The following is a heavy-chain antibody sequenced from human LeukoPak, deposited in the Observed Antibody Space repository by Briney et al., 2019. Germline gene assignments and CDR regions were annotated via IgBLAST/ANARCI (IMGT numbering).Heavy chain of an antibody. J-gene: IGHJ4*02. CDR2: ISASGGST. D-gene: IGHD6-19*01. V-gene: IGHV3-23*01. Sequence: AGSLRLSCAASGFTFSSYAKSWVRQAPGQGLEWVSVISASGGSTNYAVSVQGRFTISRDKSKNMLYLQTNSLRAEDTAVYYCAKGGEGHWLIHFDYWGQGTLVTVSS. CDR3: AKGGEGHWLIHFDY. CDR1: GFTFSSYA.